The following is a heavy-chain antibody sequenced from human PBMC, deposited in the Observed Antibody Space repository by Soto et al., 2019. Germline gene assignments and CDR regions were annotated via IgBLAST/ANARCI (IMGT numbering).Heavy chain of an antibody. V-gene: IGHV3-53*01. Sequence: EVQLVESGGGLIQPGGSLRLSCAASGFTVSSNYMSWVRQAPGKGLEWVSVIYSGGSGGSTYYADSVKGRFTISRDNSENTLYLQMNSLRVEDTAVYYCARTLWFGKGWFDPWGQGTLVTVSS. CDR3: ARTLWFGKGWFDP. CDR2: IYSGGSGGST. D-gene: IGHD3-10*01. J-gene: IGHJ5*02. CDR1: GFTVSSNY.